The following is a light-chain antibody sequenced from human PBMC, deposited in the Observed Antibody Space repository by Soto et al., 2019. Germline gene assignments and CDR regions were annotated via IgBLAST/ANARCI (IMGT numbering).Light chain of an antibody. CDR1: QSIRNY. Sequence: IQMTQSPSSLSASVGDRVTIPCRARQSIRNYFNWYEHKPGKVPKVLIYDASNLETGVPSRFSGSGSGTDFTFTISSLQPEDIATYYCQQYDNLPITFGQGTRLE. V-gene: IGKV1-33*01. CDR3: QQYDNLPIT. J-gene: IGKJ5*01. CDR2: DAS.